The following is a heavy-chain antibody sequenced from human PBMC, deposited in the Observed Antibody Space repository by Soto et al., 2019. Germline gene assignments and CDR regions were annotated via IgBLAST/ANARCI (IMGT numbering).Heavy chain of an antibody. J-gene: IGHJ5*02. CDR2: IIPILGIA. D-gene: IGHD6-13*01. V-gene: IGHV1-69*02. CDR1: GGTFSSYT. Sequence: QVQLVQSGAEVKKPGSSVKVSCKASGGTFSSYTISWVRQAPGQGLEWMGRIIPILGIANYAKKFQGRVTIXVTXGKTTFAQKFPGRVTLIATKVXSTAYMERSSLRSEDTAVYYCAGSPVASTGTRFDPWGQGTLVTVSS. CDR3: AGSPVASTGTRFDP.